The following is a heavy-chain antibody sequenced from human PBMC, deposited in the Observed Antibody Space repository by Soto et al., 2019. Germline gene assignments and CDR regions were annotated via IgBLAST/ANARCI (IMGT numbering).Heavy chain of an antibody. Sequence: SETLSLTCTVSGGSISSSSYYWGWIRQPPGKGLEWIGSIYYSGSTYYNPSLKSRVTISVDMSKNQFSLKLSSVTAADTAVYYCARHTPAISISDHWGQGTLVTVSS. CDR3: ARHTPAISISDH. V-gene: IGHV4-39*01. CDR2: IYYSGST. J-gene: IGHJ4*02. CDR1: GGSISSSSYY. D-gene: IGHD2-15*01.